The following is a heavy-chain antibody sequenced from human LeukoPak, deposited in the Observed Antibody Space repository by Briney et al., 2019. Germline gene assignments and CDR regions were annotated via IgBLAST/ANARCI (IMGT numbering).Heavy chain of an antibody. Sequence: SETLSLTCTVSGGSISSYYWSWIRQPPGKGLEWIGYIYYSGSTNYNPSLKSRVTISVDTSKNQFSLKLSSVTAADTAVYYCARASYSGSYYYFDYWGQGTQVTVSS. D-gene: IGHD1-26*01. CDR2: IYYSGST. CDR1: GGSISSYY. CDR3: ARASYSGSYYYFDY. V-gene: IGHV4-59*01. J-gene: IGHJ4*02.